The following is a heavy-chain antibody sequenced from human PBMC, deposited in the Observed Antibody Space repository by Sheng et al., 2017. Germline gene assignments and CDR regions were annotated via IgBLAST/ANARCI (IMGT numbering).Heavy chain of an antibody. CDR1: GGSISSYY. CDR3: ARDRLLMVYATNYGMDV. Sequence: QVQLQESGPGLVKPSETLSLTCTVSGGSISSYYWSWIRQPAGKGLEWIGRIYTSGSTNYNPSLKSRVTMSVDTSKNQFSLKLSSVTAADTAVYYCARDRLLMVYATNYGMDVWGQVTTVTVSS. V-gene: IGHV4-4*07. J-gene: IGHJ6*02. CDR2: IYTSGST. D-gene: IGHD2-8*01.